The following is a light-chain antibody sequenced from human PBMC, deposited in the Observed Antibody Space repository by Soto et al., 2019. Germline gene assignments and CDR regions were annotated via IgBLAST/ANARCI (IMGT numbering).Light chain of an antibody. Sequence: DMQLTQSQASLSPPAGDRVTITCQASHDIRNYLNWYQQKPGQALKLLIHDASRLQTGVPSRFSGSGSGTDFIFTITSLRPDDRATYHCQQYDNLPLPFGGGTQVDI. CDR3: QQYDNLPLP. J-gene: IGKJ4*01. CDR1: HDIRNY. V-gene: IGKV1-33*01. CDR2: DAS.